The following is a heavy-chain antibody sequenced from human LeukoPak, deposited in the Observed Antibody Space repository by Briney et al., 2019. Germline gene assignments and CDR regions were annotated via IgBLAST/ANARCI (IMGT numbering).Heavy chain of an antibody. V-gene: IGHV1-24*01. CDR2: FDPEDGET. D-gene: IGHD3-10*01. Sequence: GASVKVSCKVSGYTLTELSMHWVRQAPGKGLEWMGGFDPEDGETIYAQKFQGRVTMTEDTSTDTAYMELSSLRSEDTAVYYCATAITMVRGESPGDYWGQGTLVTVSS. J-gene: IGHJ4*02. CDR3: ATAITMVRGESPGDY. CDR1: GYTLTELS.